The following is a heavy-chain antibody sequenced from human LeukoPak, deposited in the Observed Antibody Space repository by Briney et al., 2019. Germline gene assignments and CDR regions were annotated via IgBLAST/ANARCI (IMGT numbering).Heavy chain of an antibody. CDR2: MYLSGTT. J-gene: IGHJ4*02. Sequence: SETLSLTCTVSGDSINSLDLWSWVRQPPGKGPEWIGEMYLSGTTHSNPSVKSRVTISIDKSKNQFFLNLSSVTAADTAVYYCAGLVGRYSSGLYYYYFDYWGQGTLVTVSS. V-gene: IGHV4-4*02. CDR1: GDSINSLDL. D-gene: IGHD3-22*01. CDR3: AGLVGRYSSGLYYYYFDY.